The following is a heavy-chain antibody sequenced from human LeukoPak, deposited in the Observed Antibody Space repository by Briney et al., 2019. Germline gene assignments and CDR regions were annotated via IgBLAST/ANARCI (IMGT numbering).Heavy chain of an antibody. CDR1: GFTFSSYA. CDR3: ARDLNNGSYHWFDP. D-gene: IGHD1-26*01. CDR2: IYSGGST. J-gene: IGHJ5*02. Sequence: GGSLRLSCAASGFTFSSYAMSWVRQAPGTGLEWVSVIYSGGSTDYADSVKGRFTISGDNSKNTLYLQMNSLRAEDTAIYYCARDLNNGSYHWFDPWGQGTLVTVSS. V-gene: IGHV3-66*01.